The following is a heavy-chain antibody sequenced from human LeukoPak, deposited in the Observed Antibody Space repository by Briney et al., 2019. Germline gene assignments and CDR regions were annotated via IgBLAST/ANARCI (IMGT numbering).Heavy chain of an antibody. D-gene: IGHD3-10*01. CDR3: ARALPYGSGNDY. CDR1: GFTFSSYW. Sequence: GGSLRLSCAASGFTFSSYWMHWVRQAPGKGLVWVSRINSDGSSTSYADSVKGRFTISRDNAKNTLYLQMNSLGAEDTAVYYCARALPYGSGNDYWGQGTLVTVSS. V-gene: IGHV3-74*01. CDR2: INSDGSST. J-gene: IGHJ4*02.